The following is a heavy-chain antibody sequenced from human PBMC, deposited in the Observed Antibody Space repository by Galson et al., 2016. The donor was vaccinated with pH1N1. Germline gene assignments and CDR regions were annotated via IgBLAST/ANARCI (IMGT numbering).Heavy chain of an antibody. J-gene: IGHJ4*02. CDR1: GGSISSSSYY. CDR2: IFYSGST. Sequence: SETLSLTCTVSGGSISSSSYYWGWIRQPPGKGLEWIGSIFYSGSTYYNPSLKSRVTISVDTSKNQFSLKLTSVTAADTAVYYCARHRPRLVVVPAAASDWGQGTLVTVSS. D-gene: IGHD2-2*01. CDR3: ARHRPRLVVVPAAASD. V-gene: IGHV4-39*01.